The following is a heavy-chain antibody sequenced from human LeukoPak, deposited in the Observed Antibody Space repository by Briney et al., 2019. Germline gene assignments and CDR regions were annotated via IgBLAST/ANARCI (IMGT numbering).Heavy chain of an antibody. J-gene: IGHJ4*02. Sequence: GGSLRLSCAASGFTFSIYAMHWVRQAPGKGLEWVAVISYDGSYEYYGDSVKGRFTISRDNSKNTLYLQMNSLRAEDTAVYYCARNDYGSGSYITLFDYWGQGTLVTVSS. CDR3: ARNDYGSGSYITLFDY. CDR2: ISYDGSYE. CDR1: GFTFSIYA. V-gene: IGHV3-30*04. D-gene: IGHD3-10*01.